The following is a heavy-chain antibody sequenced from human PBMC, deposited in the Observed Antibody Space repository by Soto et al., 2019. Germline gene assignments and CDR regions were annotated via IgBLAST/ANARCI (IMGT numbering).Heavy chain of an antibody. CDR3: ARGHQVRGVIIPFDY. CDR1: GFTFSSYW. D-gene: IGHD3-10*01. Sequence: EVQLVESGGGLVQPGGSLRLSCAASGFTFSSYWMHWVRQAPGKGLVWVSRINSDGSSTSYADSVKGRFTISRDNAKNTLYLQMNSLRAEDTAVYYCARGHQVRGVIIPFDYWGQGTLVTVSS. V-gene: IGHV3-74*01. J-gene: IGHJ4*02. CDR2: INSDGSST.